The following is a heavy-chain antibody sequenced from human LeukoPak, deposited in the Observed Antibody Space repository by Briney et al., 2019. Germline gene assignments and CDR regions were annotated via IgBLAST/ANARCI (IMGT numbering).Heavy chain of an antibody. Sequence: ASVKVSCKASGYTFTSYDINWVRQATGQGLEWMGYMNPASGNTGYAQKFQGRVTMTRDTSTSTVYMELSSLRSEDTAVYYCARDEDYGDYPLFDYWGQGTLVTVSS. CDR3: ARDEDYGDYPLFDY. CDR1: GYTFTSYD. J-gene: IGHJ4*02. CDR2: MNPASGNT. D-gene: IGHD4-17*01. V-gene: IGHV1-8*01.